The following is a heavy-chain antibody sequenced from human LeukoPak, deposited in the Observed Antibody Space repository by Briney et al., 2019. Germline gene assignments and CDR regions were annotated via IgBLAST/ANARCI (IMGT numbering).Heavy chain of an antibody. Sequence: PGGSLRLSCAASGFTFSGYYMSWIRQAPGKGLEWPSYISTSGSPMYYADSVKGRFTISRDNAKNSLYLQVNSLRAEDTAVYYCAREGTNHIDYWGQGTLVTVSS. CDR2: ISTSGSPM. J-gene: IGHJ4*02. CDR1: GFTFSGYY. CDR3: AREGTNHIDY. V-gene: IGHV3-11*01. D-gene: IGHD2-8*01.